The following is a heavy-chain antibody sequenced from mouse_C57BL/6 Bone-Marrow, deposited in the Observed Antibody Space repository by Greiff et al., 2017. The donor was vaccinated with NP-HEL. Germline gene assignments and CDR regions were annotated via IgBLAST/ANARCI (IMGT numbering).Heavy chain of an antibody. CDR3: AFTTVVATPAY. CDR2: IHPSDSDT. CDR1: GYTFTSYW. D-gene: IGHD1-1*01. V-gene: IGHV1-74*01. J-gene: IGHJ3*01. Sequence: QVQLKQPGAELVKPGASVKVSCKASGYTFTSYWMHWVKQRPGQGLEWIGRIHPSDSDTNYNQKFKGKATLTVDKSSSTAYMQLSSLTSEDSAVYYCAFTTVVATPAYWGQGTLVTVSA.